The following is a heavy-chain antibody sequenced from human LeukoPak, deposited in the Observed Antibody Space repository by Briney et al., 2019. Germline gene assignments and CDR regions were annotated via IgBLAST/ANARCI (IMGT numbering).Heavy chain of an antibody. D-gene: IGHD3-22*01. CDR2: ISSSGSTI. Sequence: QPGGSLRLSCAASGFTFSSYEMNWVRQAPGQGLEWVSYISSSGSTIYYADSVKGRFTISRDNAKNSLYLQMNSLRAEDKAVYYCARVFSYYYDSSDHSMVWGQGTMVTVSS. J-gene: IGHJ3*01. CDR1: GFTFSSYE. CDR3: ARVFSYYYDSSDHSMV. V-gene: IGHV3-48*03.